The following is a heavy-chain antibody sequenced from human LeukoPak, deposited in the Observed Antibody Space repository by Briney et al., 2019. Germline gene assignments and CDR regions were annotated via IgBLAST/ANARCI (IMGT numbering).Heavy chain of an antibody. D-gene: IGHD6-19*01. V-gene: IGHV4-59*01. CDR3: VRGGWFHDR. J-gene: IGHJ5*02. CDR1: NGSISTTY. Sequence: PSETLSLTCSVSNGSISTTYWSWIRQPPGKGLEWIGNIHYSGSTNYNSSLKSRVTISVDTSKNHFSLKMISVTTADTAVYFCVRGGWFHDRWGQGTLVTVSS. CDR2: IHYSGST.